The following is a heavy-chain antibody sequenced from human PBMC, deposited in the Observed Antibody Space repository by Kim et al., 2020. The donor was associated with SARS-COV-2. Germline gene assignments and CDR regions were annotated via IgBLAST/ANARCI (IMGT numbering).Heavy chain of an antibody. D-gene: IGHD6-6*01. CDR2: ISYDGSNK. J-gene: IGHJ4*02. Sequence: GGSLRLSCAASGFTFSSYAMHWVRQAPGKGLEWVAVISYDGSNKYYADSVKGRFTISRDNSKNTLYLQMNSLRAEDTAVYYCAREPPYSSSYYFDYWGQG. CDR3: AREPPYSSSYYFDY. CDR1: GFTFSSYA. V-gene: IGHV3-30-3*01.